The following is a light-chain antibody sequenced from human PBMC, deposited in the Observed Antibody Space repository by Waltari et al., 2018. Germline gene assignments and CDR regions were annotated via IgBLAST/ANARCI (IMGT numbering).Light chain of an antibody. V-gene: IGKV4-1*01. Sequence: DIVMTQSPDSLAVSLGEWATVNCKSSQSVFYSSNNRNYLGWYQHKAGQPPKLLIYWASTRESGVPDRFSGSGSGTDFTLTISNLQAEDVAVYYCQQYYATPRTFGQGTKVAIK. CDR3: QQYYATPRT. CDR1: QSVFYSSNNRNY. CDR2: WAS. J-gene: IGKJ1*01.